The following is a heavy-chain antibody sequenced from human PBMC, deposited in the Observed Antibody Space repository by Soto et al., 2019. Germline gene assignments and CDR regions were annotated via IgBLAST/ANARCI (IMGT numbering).Heavy chain of an antibody. J-gene: IGHJ4*02. CDR3: AKWHTYNYDSPAFSGFDC. CDR2: ITDTGGDA. CDR1: GLTFGSRA. D-gene: IGHD3-16*01. Sequence: GGSLRLSCVASGLTFGSRAMSWVRQSPGEGLEWVSTITDTGGDAKYADSVRGRFAISRDNSKNTLYLQMSALRAEDSAIYFCAKWHTYNYDSPAFSGFDCWGQGTQVTVSS. V-gene: IGHV3-23*01.